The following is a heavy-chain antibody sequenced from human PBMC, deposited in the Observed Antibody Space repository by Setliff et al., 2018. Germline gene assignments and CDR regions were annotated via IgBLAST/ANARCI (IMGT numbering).Heavy chain of an antibody. Sequence: LRLYCAASGFAFNTYWMHWVRQVPGKGLVWVARINGDGSVANYADAVKGRFTISRDNAKNTLSLQMNTLKAEDTAVYYCTRDIVVFTDIDYYYSGMDVWGQGTAVTVSS. CDR3: TRDIVVFTDIDYYYSGMDV. CDR2: INGDGSVA. CDR1: GFAFNTYW. D-gene: IGHD2-21*01. J-gene: IGHJ6*02. V-gene: IGHV3-74*01.